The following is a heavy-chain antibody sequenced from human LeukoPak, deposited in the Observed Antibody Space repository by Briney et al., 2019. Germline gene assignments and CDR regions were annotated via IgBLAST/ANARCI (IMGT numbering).Heavy chain of an antibody. J-gene: IGHJ3*02. V-gene: IGHV1-46*01. CDR2: INPSGGST. D-gene: IGHD6-13*01. Sequence: ASVKVSCKASGYTFTSYYMHWVRQAPGRGLEWMGIINPSGGSTSYAQKFQGRVTMTRDTSTSTVYMELSSLRSEDTAVYYCASRYSSSWYRNAFDIWGQGTMVTVSS. CDR1: GYTFTSYY. CDR3: ASRYSSSWYRNAFDI.